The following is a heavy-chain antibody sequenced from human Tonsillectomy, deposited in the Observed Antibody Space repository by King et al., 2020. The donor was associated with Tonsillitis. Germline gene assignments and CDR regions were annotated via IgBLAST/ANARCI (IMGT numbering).Heavy chain of an antibody. V-gene: IGHV3-43*01. D-gene: IGHD2/OR15-2a*01. CDR3: AKEQKKYFEA. CDR1: GFTFDDYT. Sequence: VQLVESGGVVVQPGGSLRLSCVVSGFTFDDYTMHWVRQAPGKGLEWVSLITRDGGSAYYGDSVKGRFTISRDNSKNSLYLQMNSLRTEDTAFYYCAKEQKKYFEAWGQGTLVTVSS. J-gene: IGHJ4*02. CDR2: ITRDGGSA.